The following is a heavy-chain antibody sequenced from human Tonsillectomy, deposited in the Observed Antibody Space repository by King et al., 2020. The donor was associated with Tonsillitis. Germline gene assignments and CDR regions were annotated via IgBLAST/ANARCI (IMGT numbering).Heavy chain of an antibody. CDR3: AKAPDFWSGYWPWFGMDV. D-gene: IGHD3-3*01. CDR2: ISYDGSNK. Sequence: VQLVESGGGVVQPGRSLKVSCAASGFTFDSYGMHWVRQAPGKGLEWVAVISYDGSNKYYVDSVKGRFTISRDNSKNTLYLQMTSLRAEDTAVYYCAKAPDFWSGYWPWFGMDVWGQGTTVTVSS. J-gene: IGHJ6*02. V-gene: IGHV3-30*18. CDR1: GFTFDSYG.